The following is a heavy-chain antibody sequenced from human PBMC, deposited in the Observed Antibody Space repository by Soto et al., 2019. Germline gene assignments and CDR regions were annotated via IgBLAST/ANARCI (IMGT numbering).Heavy chain of an antibody. CDR1: VYTFTDYY. Sequence: ALVSVFCKTSVYTFTDYYMHLVRQAPGHRVEWVGGINPKSGGYKHVLKFQGRVTVTRDTSTSTAYMELNRLTTDDTAVYYCASEDCRNTNCLKGFDYWGQGTLVTVSS. J-gene: IGHJ4*02. CDR3: ASEDCRNTNCLKGFDY. D-gene: IGHD2-15*01. CDR2: INPKSGGY. V-gene: IGHV1-2*02.